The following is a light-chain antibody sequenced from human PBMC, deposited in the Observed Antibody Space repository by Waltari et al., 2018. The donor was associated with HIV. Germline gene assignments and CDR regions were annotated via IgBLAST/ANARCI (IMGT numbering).Light chain of an antibody. J-gene: IGKJ2*01. V-gene: IGKV1-39*01. CDR1: QSIGRY. Sequence: DIQMTQSPSSLSASVGDRVTITCRASQSIGRYLNWYQQKPGKAPNLLIYAASTLQSGVPSRFSGSGSGTDFTLTISSLQPDDFAAYYCQQSYNTPPTFGQGTKLEI. CDR2: AAS. CDR3: QQSYNTPPT.